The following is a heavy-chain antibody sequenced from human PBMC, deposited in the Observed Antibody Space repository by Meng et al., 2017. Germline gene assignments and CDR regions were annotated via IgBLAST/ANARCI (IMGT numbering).Heavy chain of an antibody. V-gene: IGHV1-8*01. CDR3: ARAAGLQLPGYFDY. Sequence: ASVKVSCKASGYTFTSYDINWVRQSTGQGLEWMGWMNPNSGNTGYAQKFQGRVTMTRNTSISTAYMELSSLRSEDTAVYYCARAAGLQLPGYFDYWGQGTLVTVSS. CDR2: MNPNSGNT. D-gene: IGHD5-24*01. CDR1: GYTFTSYD. J-gene: IGHJ4*02.